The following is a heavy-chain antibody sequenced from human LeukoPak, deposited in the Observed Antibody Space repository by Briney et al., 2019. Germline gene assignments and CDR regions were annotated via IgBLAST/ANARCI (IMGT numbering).Heavy chain of an antibody. CDR2: IRAYNGNT. CDR1: GYTFTSYG. D-gene: IGHD3-22*01. CDR3: AREPHDSSGYYSYYFDY. V-gene: IGHV1-18*01. Sequence: ASVKVSCKASGYTFTSYGISWVRQAPGQGLEWMGWIRAYNGNTNYAQKLQGRVTMTTDTSTSTAYMELRSLRSDDTAVYYCAREPHDSSGYYSYYFDYWGQGTLVTVSS. J-gene: IGHJ4*02.